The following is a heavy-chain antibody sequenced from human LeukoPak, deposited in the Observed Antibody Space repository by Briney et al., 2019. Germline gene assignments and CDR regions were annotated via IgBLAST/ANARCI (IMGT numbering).Heavy chain of an antibody. CDR1: GYSISSGYY. CDR2: IFHSGST. D-gene: IGHD5-18*01. CDR3: ARAGYGYLGFDY. V-gene: IGHV4-38-2*02. J-gene: IGHJ4*02. Sequence: SETLSLICTVSGYSISSGYYWGWIRRPPGKGLEWIGSIFHSGSTYYNPSLKCRVTISVDTSKSQFSLKLSSVTAADTAVYYCARAGYGYLGFDYWGQGTLVTVSS.